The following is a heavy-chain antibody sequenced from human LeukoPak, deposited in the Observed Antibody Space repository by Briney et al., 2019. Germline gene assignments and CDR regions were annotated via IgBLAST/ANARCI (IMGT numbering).Heavy chain of an antibody. V-gene: IGHV1-69*05. CDR3: ARDGCSGGSCYPDKAYYYYYMDV. CDR2: IIPIFGTA. Sequence: SVKVSXKASGGTFSSYAISWVRQAPGQGLEWMGRIIPIFGTANYAQKFQGRVTITTDESTSTAYMELSSLRSEDTAVYYCARDGCSGGSCYPDKAYYYYYMDVWGKGTTVTVSS. CDR1: GGTFSSYA. J-gene: IGHJ6*03. D-gene: IGHD2-15*01.